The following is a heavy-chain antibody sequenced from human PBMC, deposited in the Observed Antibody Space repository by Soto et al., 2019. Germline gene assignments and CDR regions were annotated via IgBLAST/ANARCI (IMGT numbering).Heavy chain of an antibody. D-gene: IGHD4-17*01. J-gene: IGHJ4*02. V-gene: IGHV3-23*01. CDR3: AKDPPYEAENYGDLPTDY. CDR2: ISGSGGST. CDR1: GFTFSSYA. Sequence: PGGSLRLSCAASGFTFSSYAMSWVRQAPGKGLEWVSAISGSGGSTYYADSVKGRFTISRDNSKNTLYLQMNSLRAEDTAVYYCAKDPPYEAENYGDLPTDYWGQGTLVTVSS.